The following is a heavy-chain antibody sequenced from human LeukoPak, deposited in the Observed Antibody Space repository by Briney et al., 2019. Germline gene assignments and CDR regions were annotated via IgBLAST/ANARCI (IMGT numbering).Heavy chain of an antibody. CDR2: IYYSGST. Sequence: PSETLSLTCTVSGGSISSSSYYWGWIRQPPGKGLEWIGSIYYSGSTYYNPSLKSRVTISVDTSKNQFSLKLSSVTAADTAVYYCARGPVVRGVIIGLYYYGMDVWGQGTTVTVSS. CDR1: GGSISSSSYY. CDR3: ARGPVVRGVIIGLYYYGMDV. J-gene: IGHJ6*02. V-gene: IGHV4-39*07. D-gene: IGHD3-10*01.